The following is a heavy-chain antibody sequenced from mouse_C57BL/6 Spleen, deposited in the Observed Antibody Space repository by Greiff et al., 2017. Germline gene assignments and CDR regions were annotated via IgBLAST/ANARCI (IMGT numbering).Heavy chain of an antibody. D-gene: IGHD1-1*01. J-gene: IGHJ1*03. V-gene: IGHV1-78*01. CDR2: IYPRDGST. CDR1: GYTFTDHT. Sequence: VKLMESDAELVKPGASVTISCKVSGYTFTDHTIHWLKQRPERGLVGIGYIYPRDGSTKYNGKFKGKPTLTADKSSSTAYMQLNSLTSEDSAVYFCARYYYYGSSFYWYFDVWGTGTTVTVSS. CDR3: ARYYYYGSSFYWYFDV.